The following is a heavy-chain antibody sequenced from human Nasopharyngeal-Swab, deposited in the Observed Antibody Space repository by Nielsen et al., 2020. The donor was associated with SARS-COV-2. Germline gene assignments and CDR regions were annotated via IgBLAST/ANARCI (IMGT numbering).Heavy chain of an antibody. CDR1: GGSISSYY. J-gene: IGHJ2*01. CDR3: ARDGRSSWYFDL. Sequence: SETLSLTCTVSGGSISSYYWSWIRQPPGRGLEWIGYIYYSGSTNYNPSLKSRVTISVDTSKNQFSLKLSSVTAADTAIYYCARDGRSSWYFDLWGRGTPVTVSS. V-gene: IGHV4-59*01. CDR2: IYYSGST.